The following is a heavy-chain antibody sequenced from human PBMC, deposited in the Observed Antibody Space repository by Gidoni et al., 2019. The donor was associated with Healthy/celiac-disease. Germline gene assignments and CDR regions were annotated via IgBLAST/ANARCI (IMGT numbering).Heavy chain of an antibody. Sequence: EVQLVESGGGLVQPGGSLRLSCAASGFTFSSYWMHWVRQAPGKGLVWVSRINSDGSSTSYADSVKGRFTISRDNAKNTLYLQMNSLRAEDTAVYYCARPNSPSPPHYYYYYGMDVWGQGTTVTVSS. D-gene: IGHD6-13*01. CDR3: ARPNSPSPPHYYYYYGMDV. J-gene: IGHJ6*02. V-gene: IGHV3-74*01. CDR1: GFTFSSYW. CDR2: INSDGSST.